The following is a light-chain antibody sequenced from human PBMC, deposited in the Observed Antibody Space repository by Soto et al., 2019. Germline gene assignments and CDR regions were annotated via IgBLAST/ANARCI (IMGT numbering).Light chain of an antibody. CDR1: QGISSW. Sequence: DIQMTQSPSSVSASVGDRVTITCRASQGISSWLAWHQQKPGKAPKLLIYAASSLQSGVPSRFSGSGSGTDFTLTISSLQPEDFATYYCQQANSFPLITFGQGTRLEIK. CDR2: AAS. V-gene: IGKV1-12*01. CDR3: QQANSFPLIT. J-gene: IGKJ5*01.